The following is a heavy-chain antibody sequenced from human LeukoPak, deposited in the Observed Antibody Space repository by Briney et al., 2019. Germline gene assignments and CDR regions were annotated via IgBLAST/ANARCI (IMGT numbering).Heavy chain of an antibody. CDR1: EFTVSRNY. D-gene: IGHD5-24*01. CDR2: IFSNGDT. J-gene: IGHJ4*02. Sequence: QPGGSLRLSCTASEFTVSRNYMLWVRQAPGKGLEWVSFIFSNGDTHYADSVKGRFTISRDTSKNTVSLQMNGLRVEDTAMYYCTRDQMNYWGQGTLVTVSS. CDR3: TRDQMNY. V-gene: IGHV3-53*01.